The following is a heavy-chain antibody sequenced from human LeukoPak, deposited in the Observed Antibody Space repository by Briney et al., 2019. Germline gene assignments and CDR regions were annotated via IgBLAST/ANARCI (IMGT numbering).Heavy chain of an antibody. Sequence: SETLSLTCTVSGGSISSYYWSWIRQPQAKGLERVGYIYYGWSTNYNPTIKSRVTISVDTSNNQFSLKLGSVTAANMAVYYCAVGGPPTDDFWSGYQKNDYYYGMDVWGQGTTVTVSS. J-gene: IGHJ6*02. CDR1: GGSISSYY. V-gene: IGHV4-59*01. CDR2: IYYGWST. CDR3: AVGGPPTDDFWSGYQKNDYYYGMDV. D-gene: IGHD3-3*01.